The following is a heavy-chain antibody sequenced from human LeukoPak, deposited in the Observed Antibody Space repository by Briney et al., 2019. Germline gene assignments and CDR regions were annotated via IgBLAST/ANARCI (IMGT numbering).Heavy chain of an antibody. Sequence: SETLSLTCAVYGGSFSGYYWSWIRQPPGKGLEWIGEINHSGSTNYNPSLKSRVTISVDTSKNQFSLKLSSVTAADTAVYYCAITGASGSSFLDYWGQGTLVTVSS. D-gene: IGHD1-26*01. V-gene: IGHV4-34*01. CDR1: GGSFSGYY. CDR2: INHSGST. CDR3: AITGASGSSFLDY. J-gene: IGHJ4*02.